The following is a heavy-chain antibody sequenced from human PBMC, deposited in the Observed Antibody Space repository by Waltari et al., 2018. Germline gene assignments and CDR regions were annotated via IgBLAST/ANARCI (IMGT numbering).Heavy chain of an antibody. CDR1: GFTFSSYS. V-gene: IGHV3-48*04. J-gene: IGHJ4*02. CDR2: ISSSSSTI. CDR3: AREVGYYDSSGYYQHVDY. D-gene: IGHD3-22*01. Sequence: EVQLVESGGGLVQPGGSLRLSCAASGFTFSSYSMNWVRQAPGKGLEWVSYISSSSSTIYYADSVKGRVTIARDNAKNSLYLQMNSLRAEDTAVYYCAREVGYYDSSGYYQHVDYWGQGTLVTVSS.